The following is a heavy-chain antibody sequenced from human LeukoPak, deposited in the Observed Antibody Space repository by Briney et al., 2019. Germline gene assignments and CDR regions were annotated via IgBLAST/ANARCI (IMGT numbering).Heavy chain of an antibody. Sequence: SETLSLTCTVSGGSISSYYWSWIRQPAGKGREWIRRIYTSGSTNYNPSLKSRVTMSVDTSKNQFSLKLSSVTAADTAVYYCAREPDYYYYGMDVWGQGTTVTVSS. CDR1: GGSISSYY. J-gene: IGHJ6*02. CDR2: IYTSGST. CDR3: AREPDYYYYGMDV. V-gene: IGHV4-4*07.